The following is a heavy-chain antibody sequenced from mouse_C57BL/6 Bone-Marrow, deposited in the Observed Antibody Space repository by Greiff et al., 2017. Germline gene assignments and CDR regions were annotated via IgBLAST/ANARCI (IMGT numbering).Heavy chain of an antibody. D-gene: IGHD1-1*01. CDR1: GYTFTDYE. CDR3: TREEGSSLSYAMDY. J-gene: IGHJ4*01. V-gene: IGHV1-15*01. Sequence: QVQLQQSGAELVRPGASVTLSCKASGYTFTDYEMHWVKQTPVHGLEWIGAIDPETGGTAYNQKFKGKAILTADKSSSTAYMELRSLTSEDSAVYYCTREEGSSLSYAMDYWGQGTSVTVSS. CDR2: IDPETGGT.